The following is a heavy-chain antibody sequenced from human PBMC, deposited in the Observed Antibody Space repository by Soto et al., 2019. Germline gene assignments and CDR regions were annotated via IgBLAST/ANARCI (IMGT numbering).Heavy chain of an antibody. CDR3: AKDPYSCSLDAFDI. J-gene: IGHJ3*02. D-gene: IGHD6-6*01. Sequence: EVQLLESGGGLVQPGGSLRLSCAASGFTFSSYAMSWVRQSPGKGLEWVSAISGSGGSTYYAESVKGRFTISRVNSKNPLYLQMNSLRAEDTAVYYCAKDPYSCSLDAFDIWGQGTMVTVSS. CDR1: GFTFSSYA. CDR2: ISGSGGST. V-gene: IGHV3-23*01.